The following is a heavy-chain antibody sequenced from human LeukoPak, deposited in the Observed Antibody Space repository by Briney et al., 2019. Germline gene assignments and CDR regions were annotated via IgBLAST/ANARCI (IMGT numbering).Heavy chain of an antibody. D-gene: IGHD3-10*01. CDR2: ISGSGGST. J-gene: IGHJ4*02. V-gene: IGHV3-23*01. Sequence: GGSLRLSCAASGFTFSSYAMSWVRQAPGKGLEWVSAISGSGGSTYYADSVKGRFTISRDNSKNTLHLQMNSLRAEDTAVYYCAKVGVLLWFGESYYFDYWGQGTLVTVSS. CDR1: GFTFSSYA. CDR3: AKVGVLLWFGESYYFDY.